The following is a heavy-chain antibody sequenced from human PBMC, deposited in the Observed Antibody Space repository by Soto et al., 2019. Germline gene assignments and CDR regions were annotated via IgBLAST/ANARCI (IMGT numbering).Heavy chain of an antibody. V-gene: IGHV3-21*01. Sequence: EVQLVESGGGLVKPGGSLRLSCAASGFTFNSYSVNWVRQAPGKGLEWVSSISSSSTYIYYAYSVKGRFTISRDNAKKSVFLQMNSLRVEDTAVYYCARGAFDAFDIWGQGTMVTVSS. J-gene: IGHJ3*02. CDR3: ARGAFDAFDI. CDR2: ISSSSTYI. CDR1: GFTFNSYS.